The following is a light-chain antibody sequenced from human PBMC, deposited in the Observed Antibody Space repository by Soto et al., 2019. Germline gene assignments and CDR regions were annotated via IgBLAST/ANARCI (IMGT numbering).Light chain of an antibody. V-gene: IGKV1-27*01. CDR2: AAS. J-gene: IGKJ1*01. Sequence: DIQMTQSPSSLSASAGDRVTITCRARQAINNYLAWYQQKPGKVPKLLIYAASTLQSGVPSRFSGSGSGTDFTLTISSLQPEDVATYYCQKYNSAPWTFGQGTKVEIK. CDR3: QKYNSAPWT. CDR1: QAINNY.